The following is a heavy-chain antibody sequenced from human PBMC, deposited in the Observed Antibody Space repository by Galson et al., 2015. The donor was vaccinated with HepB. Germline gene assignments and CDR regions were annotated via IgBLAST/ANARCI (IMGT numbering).Heavy chain of an antibody. J-gene: IGHJ4*02. CDR2: ISYDGSNK. CDR3: ARDYYDSSGYPDY. CDR1: GFTFSSYA. D-gene: IGHD3-22*01. V-gene: IGHV3-30-3*01. Sequence: SLRLSCAASGFTFSSYAMHWVRQAPGKGLEWVAVISYDGSNKYYADSVKGRFTISRDNSKNTLYLQMNSLRAEDTAVYYCARDYYDSSGYPDYWGQGTLVTVSS.